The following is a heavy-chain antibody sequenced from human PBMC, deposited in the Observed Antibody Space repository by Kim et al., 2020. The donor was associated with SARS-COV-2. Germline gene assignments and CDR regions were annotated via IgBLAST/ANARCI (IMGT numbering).Heavy chain of an antibody. CDR3: AGHSSGWYSPFDY. Sequence: YADSVKGRFTSSRDNAKNSLYLQMNSLRDEDTAVYYCAGHSSGWYSPFDYWGQGTLVTVSS. D-gene: IGHD6-19*01. V-gene: IGHV3-48*02. J-gene: IGHJ4*02.